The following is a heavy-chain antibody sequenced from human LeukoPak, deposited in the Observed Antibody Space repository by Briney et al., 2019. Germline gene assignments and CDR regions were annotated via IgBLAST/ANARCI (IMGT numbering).Heavy chain of an antibody. D-gene: IGHD3-22*01. CDR3: VRVGTYYYDSSGYYPFDY. CDR1: GGSISSGGYY. J-gene: IGHJ4*02. V-gene: IGHV4-31*03. CDR2: IYYSGST. Sequence: SQTLSLTCTVSGGSISSGGYYWSWSRQHPGKGLEWIGYIYYSGSTYYNPSLKSRVTISVDTSKNQFSLKLSSVTAADTAVYYCVRVGTYYYDSSGYYPFDYWGQGTLVTVSS.